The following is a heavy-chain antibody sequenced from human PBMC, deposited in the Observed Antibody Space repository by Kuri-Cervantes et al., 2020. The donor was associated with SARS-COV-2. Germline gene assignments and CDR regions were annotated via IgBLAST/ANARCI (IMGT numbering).Heavy chain of an antibody. D-gene: IGHD3-10*01. CDR2: IYYSGIT. CDR1: GGSISSYY. V-gene: IGHV4-59*01. J-gene: IGHJ3*02. CDR3: ARDSGEWGWYSFDM. Sequence: SETLSLTCTVSGGSISSYYWNWIRQSPGKGLEWIGNIYYSGITNYNPALKSRLTISVDTSKNQLSLRLNSVTAADTALYYCARDSGEWGWYSFDMWGQGTMVTVSS.